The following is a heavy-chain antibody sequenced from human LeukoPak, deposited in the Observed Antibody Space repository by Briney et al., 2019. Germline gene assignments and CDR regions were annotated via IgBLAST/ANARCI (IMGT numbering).Heavy chain of an antibody. CDR1: GFTFSSYG. CDR2: IKSDGNNT. D-gene: IGHD6-19*01. CDR3: ARRSGIAVAGAFDY. V-gene: IGHV3-74*01. J-gene: IGHJ4*02. Sequence: PGGSLRLSCAASGFTFSSYGMRWVRQAPGKGLVWVSRIKSDGNNTNYADSVKGRFTISRDNSKNTLYLQMNSLRAEDTAVYYCARRSGIAVAGAFDYWGQGTLVTVSS.